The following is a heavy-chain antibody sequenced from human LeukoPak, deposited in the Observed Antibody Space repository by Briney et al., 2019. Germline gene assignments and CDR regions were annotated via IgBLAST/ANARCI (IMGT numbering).Heavy chain of an antibody. CDR1: GDSVRTSNSY. V-gene: IGHV4-39*01. J-gene: IGHJ4*02. D-gene: IGHD3-22*01. CDR3: ARHPHYYFDNSAR. CDR2: MYYSGNT. Sequence: SETLSLTCTVSGDSVRTSNSYWGWIRQPPGKGLEWLVSMYYSGNTYYNPSLKSRVTISVDTSKNQLSLRLSSVTAADTAVYYCARHPHYYFDNSARWGQGTLVTVSS.